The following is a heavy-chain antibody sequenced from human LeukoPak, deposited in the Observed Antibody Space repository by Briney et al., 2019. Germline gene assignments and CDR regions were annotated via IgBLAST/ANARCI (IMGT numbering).Heavy chain of an antibody. J-gene: IGHJ2*01. CDR1: GYTFTGNF. CDR3: ARGVGPRYFDL. CDR2: INPKSGGT. D-gene: IGHD1-26*01. Sequence: ASVKVSCKASGYTFTGNFVHWVRQAPGQGLEWMGWINPKSGGTNYAQKFQGRVTMTRDTSISTAYMELSRLRSDDTAVYYCARGVGPRYFDLWGRGTLVTVSS. V-gene: IGHV1-2*02.